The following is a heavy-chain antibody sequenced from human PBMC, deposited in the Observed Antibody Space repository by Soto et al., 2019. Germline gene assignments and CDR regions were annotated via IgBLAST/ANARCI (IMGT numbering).Heavy chain of an antibody. CDR3: AREKGGDIDIVVVVGAAWFDP. Sequence: ASVKVSCKASGYTFTSYYMHWVRQAPGQGLEWMGIINPSGGSTSYAQKFQGRVTMTRDTSTSTVYMELSSLRSEDTAVYYCAREKGGDIDIVVVVGAAWFDPWGQGTLVTVSS. J-gene: IGHJ5*02. CDR1: GYTFTSYY. D-gene: IGHD2-15*01. CDR2: INPSGGST. V-gene: IGHV1-46*01.